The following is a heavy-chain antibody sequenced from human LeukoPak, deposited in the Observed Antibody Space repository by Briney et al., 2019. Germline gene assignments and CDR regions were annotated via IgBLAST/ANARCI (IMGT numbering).Heavy chain of an antibody. CDR2: INHSGST. CDR1: GGSFSGYY. CDR3: AREVIVVVPAAIYVDY. Sequence: SETLSLTCAVYGGSFSGYYWSWIRQPPGKGLEWIGEINHSGSTNYNPSLKSRVTISVDTSKNQFSLKLSSVTAADTAVYYCAREVIVVVPAAIYVDYWGQGTLVTVSS. D-gene: IGHD2-2*01. V-gene: IGHV4-34*01. J-gene: IGHJ4*02.